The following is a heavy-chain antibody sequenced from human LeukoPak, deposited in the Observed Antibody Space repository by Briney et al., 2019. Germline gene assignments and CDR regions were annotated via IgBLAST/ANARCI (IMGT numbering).Heavy chain of an antibody. J-gene: IGHJ2*01. CDR2: IYSGGST. V-gene: IGHV3-53*01. CDR3: ARESSRIVGYSYLYWYFDL. Sequence: GGSLRLSCAPSGFTASSNYISCVRQAPGKGLERVSVIYSGGSTYYAGSVKGRFTISRDNSKNSLYLQMNSLRAEDTAVYYCARESSRIVGYSYLYWYFDLWGRGTLVTVSS. D-gene: IGHD5-18*01. CDR1: GFTASSNY.